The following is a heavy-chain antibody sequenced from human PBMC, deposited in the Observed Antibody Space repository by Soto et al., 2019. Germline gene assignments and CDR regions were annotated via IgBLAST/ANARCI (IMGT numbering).Heavy chain of an antibody. D-gene: IGHD3-10*01. CDR3: ARGDMVRGGLDY. J-gene: IGHJ4*02. V-gene: IGHV4-30-4*01. CDR2: IYYSGST. Sequence: SETLSLTCTVSGGSISSGDYYWSWIRQPPGKGLEWIGYIYYSGSTYYNPSLKSRVTISVYTSKNQISLKLSSVTAADTAVYYCARGDMVRGGLDYWGQGTLVTISS. CDR1: GGSISSGDYY.